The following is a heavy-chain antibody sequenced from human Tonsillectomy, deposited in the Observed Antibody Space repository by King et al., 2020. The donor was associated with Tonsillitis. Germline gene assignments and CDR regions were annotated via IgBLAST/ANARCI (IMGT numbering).Heavy chain of an antibody. CDR1: GGTFSSYA. V-gene: IGHV1-69*09. CDR2: IIPIHGIA. J-gene: IGHJ4*02. CDR3: ARDSCVGAVADDY. D-gene: IGHD6-19*01. Sequence: QLVQSGAEVKKPGSSVKVSCQASGGTFSSYAISWVRQAPGQGLEWMGRIIPIHGIANYAQKFQGRVTITADKSTNTAYMELSSLRSEDTAVYYCARDSCVGAVADDYWGQGTLVTVSS.